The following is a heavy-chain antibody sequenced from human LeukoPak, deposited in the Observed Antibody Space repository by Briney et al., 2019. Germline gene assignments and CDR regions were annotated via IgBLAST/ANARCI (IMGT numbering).Heavy chain of an antibody. Sequence: GGSLRLSCAASGFTFDDYAMHWVRQAPGKGLGWVSGISWNSGSIGYADSVKGRFTISRDNAKNSLYLQMNSLRAEDTALYYCAKGGIQLWTLFDYWGQGTLVTVSS. J-gene: IGHJ4*02. D-gene: IGHD5-18*01. V-gene: IGHV3-9*01. CDR3: AKGGIQLWTLFDY. CDR2: ISWNSGSI. CDR1: GFTFDDYA.